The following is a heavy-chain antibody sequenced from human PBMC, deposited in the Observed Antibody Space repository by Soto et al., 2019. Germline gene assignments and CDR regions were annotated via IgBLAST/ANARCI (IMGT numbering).Heavy chain of an antibody. Sequence: GGSLRLSCAASGFTFSTYSMHWARQAPGKGLEWVAVISYDAINQFYANSVKGRFTISRDSSKNTLYLQMNSLRVEDTAVYYCGSDSSGIDVWGQGTTGTASS. CDR2: ISYDAINQ. CDR3: GSDSSGIDV. J-gene: IGHJ6*02. V-gene: IGHV3-30-3*01. CDR1: GFTFSTYS.